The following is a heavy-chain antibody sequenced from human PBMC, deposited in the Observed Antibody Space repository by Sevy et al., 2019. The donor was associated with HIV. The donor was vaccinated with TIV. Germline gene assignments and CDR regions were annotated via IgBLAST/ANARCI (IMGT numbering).Heavy chain of an antibody. V-gene: IGHV3-23*01. CDR2: IEGSGART. CDR3: AKDWRRTAGGWFDP. D-gene: IGHD3-3*01. CDR1: GSTFSSYA. J-gene: IGHJ5*02. Sequence: GGSLRLSCAASGSTFSSYAMTWVRQAAGKGLEWVSGIEGSGARTYYSDSVKGRFTISRDNFKNTLFLQMSSLRAEDTAVYYCAKDWRRTAGGWFDPWGQGTLVTVSS.